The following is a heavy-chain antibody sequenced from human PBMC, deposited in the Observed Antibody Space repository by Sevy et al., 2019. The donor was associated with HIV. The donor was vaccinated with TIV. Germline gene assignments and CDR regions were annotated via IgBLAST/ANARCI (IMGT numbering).Heavy chain of an antibody. J-gene: IGHJ4*02. CDR1: GFIFSSYA. V-gene: IGHV3-23*01. Sequence: GGSLRLSCAASGFIFSSYAMSWVRQAPGKGLEWVSAISDSGGSTYYADSVKGRFTISRDNSKNTLYLQMNSLRAEDTAIYYCANPGKYSDYDYWGYWGQGTLVTVSS. CDR3: ANPGKYSDYDYWGY. D-gene: IGHD5-12*01. CDR2: ISDSGGST.